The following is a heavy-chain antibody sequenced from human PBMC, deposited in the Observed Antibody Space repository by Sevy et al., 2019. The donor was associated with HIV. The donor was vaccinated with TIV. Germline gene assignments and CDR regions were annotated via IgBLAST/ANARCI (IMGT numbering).Heavy chain of an antibody. CDR3: ARAFCTSGRCYSLAY. Sequence: ASVKVSCKVSGYTFSIYRITWVRRAPGQGLEWMGWISPHTGDTKFAENFQDRVTMSTDTSTATAYMELSSLRSDDTAVYYCARAFCTSGRCYSLAYWGQGTLVTVSS. D-gene: IGHD2-15*01. V-gene: IGHV1-18*01. J-gene: IGHJ4*02. CDR2: ISPHTGDT. CDR1: GYTFSIYR.